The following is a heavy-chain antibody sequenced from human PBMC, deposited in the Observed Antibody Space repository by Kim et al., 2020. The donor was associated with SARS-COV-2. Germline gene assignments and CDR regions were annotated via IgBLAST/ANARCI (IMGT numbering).Heavy chain of an antibody. D-gene: IGHD3-22*01. J-gene: IGHJ3*02. Sequence: GESLKISCKGSGYSFTSYWIGWVCQMPGKGLAWMGIIYPGDSDTRYSPSFQGQVTISADKSISTAYLQWSSLKASDTAMYYCAKRSTFYSGYYYGDVFDIWGRGTMVTVSS. CDR3: AKRSTFYSGYYYGDVFDI. CDR2: IYPGDSDT. V-gene: IGHV5-51*01. CDR1: GYSFTSYW.